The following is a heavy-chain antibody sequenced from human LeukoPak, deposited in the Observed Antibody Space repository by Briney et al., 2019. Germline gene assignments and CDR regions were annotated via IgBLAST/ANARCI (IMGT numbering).Heavy chain of an antibody. Sequence: GGSLRLSCAASGFTFSSYSMNWVRQAPGKGLEWVSSISSSSSYIYYADSVKSRFSISRDNAKNSLCLQMNSLRAEDTAVYYCARVKKRSYSYYYGMDVWGQGTTVTVSS. CDR1: GFTFSSYS. CDR2: ISSSSSYI. D-gene: IGHD1-26*01. V-gene: IGHV3-21*01. CDR3: ARVKKRSYSYYYGMDV. J-gene: IGHJ6*02.